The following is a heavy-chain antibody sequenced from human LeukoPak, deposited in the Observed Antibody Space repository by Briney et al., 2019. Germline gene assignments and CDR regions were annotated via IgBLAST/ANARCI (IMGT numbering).Heavy chain of an antibody. CDR2: FDPEDGET. J-gene: IGHJ5*02. CDR3: ATITGFTMVRGVIFDP. V-gene: IGHV1-24*01. D-gene: IGHD3-10*01. Sequence: ASVKVSCKVSGYTLTELSMHWVRQAPGKGLEWMGGFDPEDGETIYAQKFQGRVTMTEDTSTDTAYMELSSLRSEDTAVYYYATITGFTMVRGVIFDPWGQGTLVTVSS. CDR1: GYTLTELS.